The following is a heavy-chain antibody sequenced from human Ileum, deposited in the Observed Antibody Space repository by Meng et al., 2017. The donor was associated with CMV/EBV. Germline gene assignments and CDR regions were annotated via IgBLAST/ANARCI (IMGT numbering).Heavy chain of an antibody. Sequence: GESLKISCAASGFTLSRYTMHWVRQAPGKGLEWVAVTSYDGNKDWYADSEKGRFTISRDNSKDTLYLQMNSLTREDTGVYYCARESTIFGVVTLTIPIDAFDIWGEGTMVTVSS. CDR1: GFTLSRYT. CDR3: ARESTIFGVVTLTIPIDAFDI. CDR2: TSYDGNKD. J-gene: IGHJ3*02. D-gene: IGHD3-3*01. V-gene: IGHV3-30*04.